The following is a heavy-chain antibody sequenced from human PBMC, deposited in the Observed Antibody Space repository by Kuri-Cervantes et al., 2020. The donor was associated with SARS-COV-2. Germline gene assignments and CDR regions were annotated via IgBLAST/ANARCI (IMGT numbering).Heavy chain of an antibody. D-gene: IGHD3-3*01. CDR1: GYTFTSYG. V-gene: IGHV1-18*01. J-gene: IGHJ2*01. Sequence: ASVKVSCKASGYTFTSYGISWVRQAPGQGLEWMGWSNAGNGNTKYSQEFQGRVTITRDTSASTAYMELSSLRSEDTAVYYCANGKKYYDFWSGYPIPSWYFDLWGRGTLVTVSS. CDR2: SNAGNGNT. CDR3: ANGKKYYDFWSGYPIPSWYFDL.